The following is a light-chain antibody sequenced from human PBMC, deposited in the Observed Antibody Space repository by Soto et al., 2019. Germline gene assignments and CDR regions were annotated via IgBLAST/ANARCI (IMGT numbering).Light chain of an antibody. CDR3: QQYNDWPRT. V-gene: IGKV3-15*01. CDR1: QSISST. Sequence: EIVMTQSPATLSVSPGERATLSCRASQSISSTLAWFQQKPGRAPRLLIFDASTRAAGIPARFSGSGSGTEFTLTISSLQSEDFAVYYCQQYNDWPRTFGQGTRLEIK. J-gene: IGKJ5*01. CDR2: DAS.